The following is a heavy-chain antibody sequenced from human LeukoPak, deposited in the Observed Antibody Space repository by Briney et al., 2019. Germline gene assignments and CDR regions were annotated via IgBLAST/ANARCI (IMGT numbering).Heavy chain of an antibody. V-gene: IGHV1-69*04. Sequence: ASVTVSCKASGGTFSSYGISWVRQAPGQGLEWMGRIIPIFGIANYAQKFQGRVTITADKSTSTAYMELSSLRSEDTAVYYCARDGSSGWYSEYFQHWGQGTLVTVSS. CDR3: ARDGSSGWYSEYFQH. CDR1: GGTFSSYG. CDR2: IIPIFGIA. J-gene: IGHJ1*01. D-gene: IGHD6-19*01.